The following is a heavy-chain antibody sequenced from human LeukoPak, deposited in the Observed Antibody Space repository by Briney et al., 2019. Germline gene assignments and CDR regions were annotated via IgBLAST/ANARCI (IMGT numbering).Heavy chain of an antibody. J-gene: IGHJ3*02. Sequence: SETLSLTCTVSGGSISSSSYYWGWIRQPPGKGLEWIGSIYYSGSTYYNPSLKSRVTISVDTSKNQFSLKLSSVTAADTAVYYCARLYYDSTGTGGDAFDIWGQGTMVTVSS. D-gene: IGHD3-22*01. V-gene: IGHV4-39*01. CDR3: ARLYYDSTGTGGDAFDI. CDR2: IYYSGST. CDR1: GGSISSSSYY.